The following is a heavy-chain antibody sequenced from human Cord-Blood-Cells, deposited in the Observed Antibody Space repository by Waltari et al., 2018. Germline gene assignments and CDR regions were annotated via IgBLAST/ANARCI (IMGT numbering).Heavy chain of an antibody. Sequence: QVQLVQSGAEVKKPGASVKVSCKASGYTFTGYYMHWVRQAPGQGPEWMGRINPNSGGTNYAQKFQGRVTMTRDTSISTAYMELSRLRSDDTAVYYCARDPAKYCSGGSCYGWFDPWGQGTLVTVSS. CDR3: ARDPAKYCSGGSCYGWFDP. D-gene: IGHD2-15*01. V-gene: IGHV1-2*06. J-gene: IGHJ5*02. CDR2: INPNSGGT. CDR1: GYTFTGYY.